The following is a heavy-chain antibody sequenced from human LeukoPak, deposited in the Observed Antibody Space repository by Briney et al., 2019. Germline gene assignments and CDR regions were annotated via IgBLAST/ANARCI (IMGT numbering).Heavy chain of an antibody. CDR1: GYTFTNYG. CDR3: ARDGGDLDY. D-gene: IGHD2-21*02. CDR2: INAYHGNT. V-gene: IGHV1-18*01. J-gene: IGHJ4*02. Sequence: ASVKVSCKASGYTFTNYGISWVRQAPGQGLEWMGWINAYHGNTNYAQKLQGRVTLTTDTSTSTAYMELKSLRSDDTVVYYCARDGGDLDYWGQGTLVTVSS.